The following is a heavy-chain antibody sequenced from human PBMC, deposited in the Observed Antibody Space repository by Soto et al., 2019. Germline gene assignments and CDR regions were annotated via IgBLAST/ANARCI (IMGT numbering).Heavy chain of an antibody. V-gene: IGHV3-13*01. J-gene: IGHJ4*02. CDR3: ARLPFWWLPTTSYYFDY. CDR1: GFTFSTYD. D-gene: IGHD5-12*01. Sequence: PGGSLRLSCAGFGFTFSTYDMHWVRQNLGKGLEWVSSIGTDDDTYYLDSVRGRFTISRDNAKNSLYLQMNSLRAEDTAVYYCARLPFWWLPTTSYYFDYWGQGTLVTVSS. CDR2: IGTDDDT.